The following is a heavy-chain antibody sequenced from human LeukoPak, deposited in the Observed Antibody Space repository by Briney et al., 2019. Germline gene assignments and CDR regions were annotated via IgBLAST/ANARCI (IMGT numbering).Heavy chain of an antibody. Sequence: PGGSLRLSCAASGFTVSSNYMSWVRQAPGKGLEWVSIIYSGGSTYYTDSVKGRFTISRDNSKNTLYLHVNSLRAEDTAVYYCARDFMGVPSPLGYWGQGTLVTVSS. CDR2: IYSGGST. CDR3: ARDFMGVPSPLGY. J-gene: IGHJ4*02. V-gene: IGHV3-66*02. D-gene: IGHD3-10*01. CDR1: GFTVSSNY.